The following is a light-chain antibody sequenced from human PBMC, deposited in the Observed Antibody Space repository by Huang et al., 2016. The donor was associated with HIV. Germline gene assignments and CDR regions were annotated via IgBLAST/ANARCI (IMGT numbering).Light chain of an antibody. V-gene: IGKV4-1*01. CDR1: QSLLYNSTNKNY. CDR2: LAS. Sequence: DIVMTQSPDSLAVSLGERATINCKSSQSLLYNSTNKNYLAWYQQKPGQPPNLLIYLASSRKSGVPDRFSGSGSETDFTLTISSLQAEDVAVYYCQQHYSSPPTFGQGTKLEIK. CDR3: QQHYSSPPT. J-gene: IGKJ2*01.